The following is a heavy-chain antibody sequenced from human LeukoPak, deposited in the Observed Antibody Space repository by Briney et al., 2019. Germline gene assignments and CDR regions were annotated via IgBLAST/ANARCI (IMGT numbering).Heavy chain of an antibody. CDR2: MNPNSGNT. J-gene: IGHJ6*02. CDR3: ARDHVTTSHYYYGMDV. V-gene: IGHV1-8*02. Sequence: ASVKVSCKASGYTFTAYYMHWVRQATGQGLEWMGWMNPNSGNTGYAQKFQGRVTMTRNTSISTAYMELSSLRSEDTAVYYCARDHVTTSHYYYGMDVWGQGTTVTVSS. D-gene: IGHD4-11*01. CDR1: GYTFTAYY.